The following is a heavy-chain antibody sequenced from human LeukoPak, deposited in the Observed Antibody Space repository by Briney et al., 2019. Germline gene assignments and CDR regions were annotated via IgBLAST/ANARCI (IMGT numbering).Heavy chain of an antibody. CDR1: GFTFSSYG. D-gene: IGHD6-19*01. CDR2: ISYDGSNK. CDR3: AKVGISWAVAAHFDY. Sequence: GRSLRLSCAASGFTFSSYGMHWVRQAPGKGLEWVAVISYDGSNKYYADSVKGRFTISRDNSKNTLYLQMNSLRAEDTAVYYCAKVGISWAVAAHFDYWGQGTLVTASS. V-gene: IGHV3-30*18. J-gene: IGHJ4*02.